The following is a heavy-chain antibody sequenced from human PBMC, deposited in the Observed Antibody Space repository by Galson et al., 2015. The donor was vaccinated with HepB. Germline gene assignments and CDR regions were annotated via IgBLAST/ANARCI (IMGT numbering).Heavy chain of an antibody. CDR2: ISSSSSII. V-gene: IGHV3-48*01. CDR1: GFRFYSYS. CDR3: ARASDLDY. J-gene: IGHJ4*02. Sequence: SLRLSCAASGFRFYSYSVDWVRQTPGKGLEWVSYISSSSSIIKYADSVKDRFTISRDNAKNSLYLQMNSLRAEDTAVYYCARASDLDYWGQGTLVTVSS. D-gene: IGHD2-2*01.